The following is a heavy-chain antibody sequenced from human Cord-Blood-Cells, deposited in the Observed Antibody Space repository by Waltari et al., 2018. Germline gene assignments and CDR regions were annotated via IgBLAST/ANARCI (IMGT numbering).Heavy chain of an antibody. D-gene: IGHD3-3*01. V-gene: IGHV1-18*04. CDR1: GYTFTSYG. J-gene: IGHJ4*02. CDR3: AREGVTIFGVVMPFDY. Sequence: QVQLVQSGAEVKKPGASVKVSCKASGYTFTSYGISWVRQAPGQGLEWRGWISAYNGNTNYAQKLQGRVTRTTDTSTSTAYMGLRSLRSDDTAVYYCAREGVTIFGVVMPFDYWGQGTLVTVSS. CDR2: ISAYNGNT.